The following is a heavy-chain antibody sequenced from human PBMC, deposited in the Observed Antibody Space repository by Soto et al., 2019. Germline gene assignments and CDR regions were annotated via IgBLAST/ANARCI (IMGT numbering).Heavy chain of an antibody. CDR3: ARALGSPWVQMKFDF. Sequence: QVQLVQSGAEVRQPGASLRLSCEASGYTFTVYAIHWVRQAPGQSLEWMEWIGAGGNTKFSAKFKGRVTLTRDSSASAAYMEMNSLTSEDTAVYYCARALGSPWVQMKFDFWGHGTLVTVSS. D-gene: IGHD3-10*01. CDR1: GYTFTVYA. CDR2: IGAGGNT. J-gene: IGHJ4*01. V-gene: IGHV1-3*01.